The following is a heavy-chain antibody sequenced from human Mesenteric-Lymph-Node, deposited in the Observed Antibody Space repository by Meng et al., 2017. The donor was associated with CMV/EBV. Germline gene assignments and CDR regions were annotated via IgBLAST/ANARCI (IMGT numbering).Heavy chain of an antibody. CDR2: INSDGSST. J-gene: IGHJ4*02. CDR3: ARGGLSGSLDY. CDR1: GLTFSGYW. D-gene: IGHD1-26*01. V-gene: IGHV3-74*01. Sequence: EGSLRLSCAASGLTFSGYWMHWVRQAPGKGLVWVSRINSDGSSTSYADSVKGRFSISRDNAKNTLYLQMNSLRAEDTAVYYCARGGLSGSLDYWGQGTLVTVSS.